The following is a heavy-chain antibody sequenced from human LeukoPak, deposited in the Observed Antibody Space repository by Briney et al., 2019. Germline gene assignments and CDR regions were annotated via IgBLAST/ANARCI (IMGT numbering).Heavy chain of an antibody. CDR3: ARSIVVVVAATDSGYYYGMDV. V-gene: IGHV1-69*04. J-gene: IGHJ6*02. D-gene: IGHD2-15*01. Sequence: VASVKVSCKASGGTFSSYAISWVRQAPGQGLEWMGRIIPILGIANYAQKFQGRVTITADKSTSTAYMELSSLRSEDTAVYYCARSIVVVVAATDSGYYYGMDVWGQGTTVTVSS. CDR2: IIPILGIA. CDR1: GGTFSSYA.